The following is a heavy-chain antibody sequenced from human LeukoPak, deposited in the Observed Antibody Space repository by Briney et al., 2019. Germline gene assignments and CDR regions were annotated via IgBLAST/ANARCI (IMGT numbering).Heavy chain of an antibody. CDR3: ARDKDSSGWYNY. J-gene: IGHJ4*02. Sequence: SETLSLTCTVSGGSISSYYWSWIRQPPGKGLEWIGYIYYSGSANYNPSLKSRVTISVDTSKNQFSLKLSSVTAADTAVYYCARDKDSSGWYNYWGQGTLVTVSS. V-gene: IGHV4-59*01. D-gene: IGHD6-19*01. CDR1: GGSISSYY. CDR2: IYYSGSA.